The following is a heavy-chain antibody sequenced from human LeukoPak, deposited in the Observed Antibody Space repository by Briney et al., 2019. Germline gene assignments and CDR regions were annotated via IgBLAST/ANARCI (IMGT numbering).Heavy chain of an antibody. CDR2: ISGSGGST. D-gene: IGHD3-22*01. V-gene: IGHV3-23*01. CDR1: GFTFSSYG. Sequence: PGGTLRLSCAASGFTFSSYGMSWVRQAPGKGLEWVSAISGSGGSTYYADSVKGRFTISRDNSKNTLYLQMNSLRAEDTAVYYCARPYYYDSSGYVDYWGQGTLVTVSS. J-gene: IGHJ4*02. CDR3: ARPYYYDSSGYVDY.